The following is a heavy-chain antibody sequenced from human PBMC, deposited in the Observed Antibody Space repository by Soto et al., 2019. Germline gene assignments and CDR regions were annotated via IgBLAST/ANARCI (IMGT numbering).Heavy chain of an antibody. CDR3: AKPSAFGDFAGSFDS. Sequence: GGSLRLSCVASGFTFDNYAMNWVRQAPGRGLEWVSNIGGRGGNTVYADSMRGRFTISRDNSKNTVYLEMHNLRVEDSATYYCAKPSAFGDFAGSFDSWGQGTLVTVSS. D-gene: IGHD3-10*01. V-gene: IGHV3-23*01. CDR1: GFTFDNYA. J-gene: IGHJ4*02. CDR2: IGGRGGNT.